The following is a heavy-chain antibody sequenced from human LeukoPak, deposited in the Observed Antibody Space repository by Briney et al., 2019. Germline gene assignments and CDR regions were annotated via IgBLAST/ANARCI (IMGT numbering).Heavy chain of an antibody. Sequence: GGSLRLSCAASGFTFSNAWMSWVRQAPGKGLEWVGHIKSKTDGGTTDYAAPVKGRFTISRDDSKTTMYLQLNSLKTEDTAVYYCTTERVWLPYAFDTWGQGTMVTVSS. J-gene: IGHJ3*02. CDR2: IKSKTDGGTT. CDR1: GFTFSNAW. V-gene: IGHV3-15*01. D-gene: IGHD6-19*01. CDR3: TTERVWLPYAFDT.